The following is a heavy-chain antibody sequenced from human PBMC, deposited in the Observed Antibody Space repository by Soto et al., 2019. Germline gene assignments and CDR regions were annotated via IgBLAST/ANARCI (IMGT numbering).Heavy chain of an antibody. CDR3: ARASETTIFGVVIMGDYGMDV. J-gene: IGHJ6*02. CDR1: GFTFSSYG. Sequence: GGSLRLSCAASGFTFSSYGMHWVRQAPGKGLEWVAVIWYDGSNKYYADSVKGRFTISRDNSKNTLYLQMNSLRAEDTAVYYCARASETTIFGVVIMGDYGMDVWGQGTTVTVSS. V-gene: IGHV3-33*01. D-gene: IGHD3-3*01. CDR2: IWYDGSNK.